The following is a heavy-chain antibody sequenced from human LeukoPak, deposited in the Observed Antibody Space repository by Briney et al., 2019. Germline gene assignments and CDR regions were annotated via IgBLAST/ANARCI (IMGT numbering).Heavy chain of an antibody. V-gene: IGHV4-59*01. D-gene: IGHD1-1*01. CDR1: GGSISSYC. J-gene: IGHJ5*02. CDR3: ARGVEGWFDP. Sequence: PESLSLTCTVSGGSISSYCWSWIRQPPGKGLEWIGYIYYSGSTNYNPSPKGRVTITVDPSKNQFSLKASSVTAEDTAVYYRARGVEGWFDPWGQGTLATAS. CDR2: IYYSGST.